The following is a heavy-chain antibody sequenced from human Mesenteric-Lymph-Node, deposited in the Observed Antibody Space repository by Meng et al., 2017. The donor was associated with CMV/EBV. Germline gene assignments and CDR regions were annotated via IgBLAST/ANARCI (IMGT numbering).Heavy chain of an antibody. V-gene: IGHV3-30*04. CDR2: ISYDGSNK. CDR1: GFTFSSYA. J-gene: IGHJ3*02. Sequence: GESLKISCAASGFTFSSYAMHWVRQAPGKGLEWVAVISYDGSNKYYADSVKGRFTISRDNSKNTLYLQMNSLRAEDTAVYYCARGFSGDAFDIWGQGTMVTVSS. D-gene: IGHD3-10*01. CDR3: ARGFSGDAFDI.